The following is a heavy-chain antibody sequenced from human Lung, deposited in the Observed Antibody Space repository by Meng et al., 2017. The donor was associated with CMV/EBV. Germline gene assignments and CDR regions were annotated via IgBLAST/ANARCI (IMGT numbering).Heavy chain of an antibody. CDR2: IYFTGNT. V-gene: IGHV4-31*02. D-gene: IGHD6-25*01. CDR1: GDSRSRGDHY. J-gene: IGHJ5*02. CDR3: VSRIAATGYGWFDP. Sequence: SGDSRSRGDHYWGWIRQHPGKGLEWIGYIYFTGNTYYNPSLKSRVSMSIDTSENHFSLRLSSVTAADMAVYYCVSRIAATGYGWFDPWGQGILVTVSS.